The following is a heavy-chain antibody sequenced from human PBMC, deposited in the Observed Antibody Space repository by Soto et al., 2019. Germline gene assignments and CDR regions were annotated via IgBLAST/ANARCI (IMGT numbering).Heavy chain of an antibody. D-gene: IGHD2-15*01. Sequence: PSQTLSRTCAISGDSVSSNSAAWNWIRQSPSRGLEWLGRTYYRSKWYNDYAVSVKSRITINPDTSKNQFSLQLNSVTPEDTAVYYCARGYCSGGSCYSGRYYYGMDVWGQGTTVTVSS. CDR1: GDSVSSNSAA. V-gene: IGHV6-1*01. CDR3: ARGYCSGGSCYSGRYYYGMDV. CDR2: TYYRSKWYN. J-gene: IGHJ6*02.